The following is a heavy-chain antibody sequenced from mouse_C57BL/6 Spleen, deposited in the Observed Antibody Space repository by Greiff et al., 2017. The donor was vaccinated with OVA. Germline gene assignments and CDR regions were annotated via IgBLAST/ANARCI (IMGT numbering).Heavy chain of an antibody. V-gene: IGHV1-50*01. CDR2: IDPSDSYT. CDR3: ARYGYDEYYFDY. CDR1: GYTFTSYW. D-gene: IGHD2-2*01. Sequence: QVQLQQPGAELVKPGASVKLSCKASGYTFTSYWMQWVKQRPGQGLEWIGEIDPSDSYTNYNQKFKGKATLTVDTSSSTAYMQLSSLTSEDSAVYYCARYGYDEYYFDYWGQGTTLTVSS. J-gene: IGHJ2*01.